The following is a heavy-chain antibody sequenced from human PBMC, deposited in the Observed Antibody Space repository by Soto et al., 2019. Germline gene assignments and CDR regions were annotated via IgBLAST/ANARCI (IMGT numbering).Heavy chain of an antibody. J-gene: IGHJ6*03. CDR3: ARTHERDYCSGGSCYLHYYYYYMDV. CDR2: ISSSSSYI. V-gene: IGHV3-21*01. D-gene: IGHD2-15*01. CDR1: GFTFSSYS. Sequence: GGSLRLSCAASGFTFSSYSMNWVRQAPGKGLEWVSSISSSSSYIYYADSVKGRFTISRDNAKNSLYLQMNSLRAEDTAVYYCARTHERDYCSGGSCYLHYYYYYMDVWGKGTTVTVSS.